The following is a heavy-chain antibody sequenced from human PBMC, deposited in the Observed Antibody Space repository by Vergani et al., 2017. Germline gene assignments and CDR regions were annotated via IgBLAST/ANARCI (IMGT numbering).Heavy chain of an antibody. J-gene: IGHJ4*02. D-gene: IGHD6-13*01. CDR2: IYYSGST. CDR1: RGSLSRGGYY. Sequence: QVQLQESGPGLVTPSQTLSLTCTVSRGSLSRGGYYSSWIRQHPGKGLEWIGYIYYSGSTHYNPSLKSRVTISVDTSKNQFSLKLSSVTAADTAVYYCASTIDSGWYEYWGQGTLITVSS. CDR3: ASTIDSGWYEY. V-gene: IGHV4-31*03.